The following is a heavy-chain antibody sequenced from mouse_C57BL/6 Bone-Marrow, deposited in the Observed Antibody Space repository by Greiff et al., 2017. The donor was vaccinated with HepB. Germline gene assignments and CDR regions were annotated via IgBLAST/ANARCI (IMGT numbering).Heavy chain of an antibody. D-gene: IGHD1-1*01. V-gene: IGHV5-6*01. CDR1: GFTFSSYG. CDR2: ISSGGSYT. J-gene: IGHJ1*03. Sequence: EVQRVESGGDLVKPGGSLKLSCAASGFTFSSYGMSWVRQTPDKRLEWVATISSGGSYTYYPDSVKGRFTISRDNAKNTLYLQMSSLKSEDTAMYYCARRGTTVVAPDVWGTGTTVTVSS. CDR3: ARRGTTVVAPDV.